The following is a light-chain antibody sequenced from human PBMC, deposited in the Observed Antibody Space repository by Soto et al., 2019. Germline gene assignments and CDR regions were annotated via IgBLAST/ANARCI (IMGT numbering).Light chain of an antibody. CDR1: ALPKQF. CDR2: NDS. J-gene: IGLJ2*01. V-gene: IGLV3-25*03. Sequence: SYELTQPPSMSVSPGQTARITCSGDALPKQFAYWYQQKPGQAPVLVIYNDSERPSGIPERLSGSSSGTTVTLTISGVQAEDEADYYCQSADSSGTYQVFGGGTKLTVL. CDR3: QSADSSGTYQV.